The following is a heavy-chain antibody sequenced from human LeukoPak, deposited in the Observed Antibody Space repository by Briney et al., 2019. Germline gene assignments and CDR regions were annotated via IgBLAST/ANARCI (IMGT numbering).Heavy chain of an antibody. V-gene: IGHV4-39*01. CDR2: IYYSGST. CDR1: GGSISSSSYY. CDR3: ARQSGGYSYGYFDY. Sequence: SETLSLTCTVSGGSISSSSYYWGWIRQPPGKGLEWIGSIYYSGSTYYNPSLKSRVTISVDTSKNQFSLKLSSVTAADTAVYYCARQSGGYSYGYFDYWGQGTLVTVSS. J-gene: IGHJ4*02. D-gene: IGHD5-18*01.